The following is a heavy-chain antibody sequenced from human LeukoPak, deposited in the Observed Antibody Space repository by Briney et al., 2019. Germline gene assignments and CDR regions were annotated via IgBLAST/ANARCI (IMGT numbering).Heavy chain of an antibody. CDR3: ARQPRPNSSSWYNWFDP. D-gene: IGHD6-13*01. CDR2: SGST. Sequence: SGSTNYTPSLKSRVTISVDTSKNQFSLKLSSVTAADTAVYYCARQPRPNSSSWYNWFDPWGQGTLVTVSS. J-gene: IGHJ5*02. V-gene: IGHV4-59*08.